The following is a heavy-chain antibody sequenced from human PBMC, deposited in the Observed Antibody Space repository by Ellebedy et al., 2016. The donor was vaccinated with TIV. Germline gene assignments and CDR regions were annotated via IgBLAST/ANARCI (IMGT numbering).Heavy chain of an antibody. CDR2: IYPGDSDT. Sequence: PGGSLRLSCKGSGYSFTNYWIGRVRQMPGKGLEWVGVIYPGDSDTRYSPSFQGQITISADKSTSTAYLQWSSLKASDSAMYYCARQDSGDFDYWGQGTLVTVSS. V-gene: IGHV5-51*01. CDR3: ARQDSGDFDY. D-gene: IGHD4-17*01. CDR1: GYSFTNYW. J-gene: IGHJ4*02.